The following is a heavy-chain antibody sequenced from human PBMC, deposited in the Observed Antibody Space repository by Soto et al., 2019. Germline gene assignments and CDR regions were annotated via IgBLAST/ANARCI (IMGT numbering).Heavy chain of an antibody. J-gene: IGHJ6*03. Sequence: PAETLSLTCTVSGGSISSGNYYWSWIRQHPGKGLEWIGYIYYSGTTYYNPSLGGRVSISVDASKNQFSLKLSSVTAADATVYYCAGSRGSPYYMDFWGQGTTVTVSS. V-gene: IGHV4-31*03. CDR2: IYYSGTT. CDR3: AGSRGSPYYMDF. CDR1: GGSISSGNYY.